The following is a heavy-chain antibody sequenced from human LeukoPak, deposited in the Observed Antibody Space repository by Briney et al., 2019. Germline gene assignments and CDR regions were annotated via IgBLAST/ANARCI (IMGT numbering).Heavy chain of an antibody. J-gene: IGHJ4*01. D-gene: IGHD3-10*01. CDR3: ARVGDSPGSDN. Sequence: SETLSLTCAVYGGSFSGYYWSWIRQPPGKGLEWIGEINHSGSTNYNPSLKSRVTISVDTSKNQFSLKLSSVTAADTAVYYCARVGDSPGSDNWGHRTLVTVSS. CDR1: GGSFSGYY. CDR2: INHSGST. V-gene: IGHV4-34*01.